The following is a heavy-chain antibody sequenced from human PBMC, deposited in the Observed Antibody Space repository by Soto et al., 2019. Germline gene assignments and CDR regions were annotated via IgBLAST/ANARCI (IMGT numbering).Heavy chain of an antibody. CDR2: IFGSGGIT. D-gene: IGHD5-12*01. Sequence: GGSLRLSCAASGFTFSSYAMSWVRQAPGKGLEWVSGIFGSGGITYYADSVKGRFTISRDNSKNTLYLQMNSLRADDTAVYYCVKIVNTVATLYYFDYWGQGTLVTVSS. CDR3: VKIVNTVATLYYFDY. CDR1: GFTFSSYA. V-gene: IGHV3-23*01. J-gene: IGHJ4*02.